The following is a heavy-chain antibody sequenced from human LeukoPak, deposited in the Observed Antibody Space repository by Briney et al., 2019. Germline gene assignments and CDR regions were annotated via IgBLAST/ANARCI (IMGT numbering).Heavy chain of an antibody. CDR3: ARDVVVTSSPDAFDI. J-gene: IGHJ3*02. CDR2: VSNSGTT. Sequence: PSQTLSLTCAVSGDSVTSGGYFWTWIRQHPGKGLEWIGYVSNSGTTSYNPSLTGRVSISLDTSNNHFSLRLGSVTAADTAVYYCARDVVVTSSPDAFDIWGQGTMVTVSS. CDR1: GDSVTSGGYF. D-gene: IGHD2-21*02. V-gene: IGHV4-31*11.